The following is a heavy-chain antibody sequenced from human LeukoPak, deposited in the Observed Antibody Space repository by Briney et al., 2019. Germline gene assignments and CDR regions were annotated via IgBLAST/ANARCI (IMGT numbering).Heavy chain of an antibody. CDR2: ISAYNGNT. J-gene: IGHJ6*02. CDR1: GYTFTSYG. D-gene: IGHD3-9*01. CDR3: ARGNRDYDILTGYYGGLNYYGMDV. Sequence: RASVKVSCKASGYTFTSYGISWVRQAPGQGLEWMGWISAYNGNTNYAQKLQGRVTMTTDTSTSTAYMELRSLRSDDTAVYYCARGNRDYDILTGYYGGLNYYGMDVWGQGTTVTVSS. V-gene: IGHV1-18*01.